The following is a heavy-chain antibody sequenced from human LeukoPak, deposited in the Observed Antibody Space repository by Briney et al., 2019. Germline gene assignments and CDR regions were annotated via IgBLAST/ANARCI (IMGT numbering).Heavy chain of an antibody. V-gene: IGHV3-66*01. CDR1: GFTFSSYS. CDR3: ARATSGYSLLFDY. CDR2: INSGGST. Sequence: GGSLRLSCAASGFTFSSYSMNWVRQAPGKGLEWVSVINSGGSTNYADSVKGRFTISRDNSKNTLYLQMNSLRAEDTAVYYCARATSGYSLLFDYWGQGTLVTVSS. J-gene: IGHJ4*02. D-gene: IGHD5-12*01.